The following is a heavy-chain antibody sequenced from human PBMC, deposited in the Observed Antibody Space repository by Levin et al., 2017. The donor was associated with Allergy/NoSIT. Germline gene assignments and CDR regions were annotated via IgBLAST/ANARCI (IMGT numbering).Heavy chain of an antibody. CDR1: GGSFSGYY. D-gene: IGHD5-18*01. Sequence: SETLSLTCAVYGGSFSGYYWSWIRQPPGKGLEWIGEINHSGSTNYNPSLKSRVTISVDTSKNQFSLKLSSVTAADTAVYYCARTRAGTANNTGFDYWGQGTLVTVSS. V-gene: IGHV4-34*01. CDR3: ARTRAGTANNTGFDY. J-gene: IGHJ4*02. CDR2: INHSGST.